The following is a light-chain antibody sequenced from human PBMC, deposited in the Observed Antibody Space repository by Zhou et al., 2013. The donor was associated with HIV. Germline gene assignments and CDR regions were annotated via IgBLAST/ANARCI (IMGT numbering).Light chain of an antibody. CDR2: KAS. J-gene: IGKJ2*03. CDR3: QQYNSYSYG. Sequence: DIQMTQSPSILSASVGDRVTITCRASQTVSNWLAWYQQKPGKAPKLLIYKASSLESGVPSRFSGSGSGTEFTLTISSLQPDDFATYYCQQYNSYSYGFGQGTKLEIK. CDR1: QTVSNW. V-gene: IGKV1-5*03.